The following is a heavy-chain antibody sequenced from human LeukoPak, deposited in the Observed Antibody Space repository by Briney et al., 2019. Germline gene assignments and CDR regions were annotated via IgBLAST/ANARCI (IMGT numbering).Heavy chain of an antibody. CDR2: IYYSGST. CDR3: ARESGGKLH. V-gene: IGHV4-34*09. CDR1: GGSFSGYY. Sequence: SETLSLTCAVYGGSFSGYYWSWIRQPPGKGLEWIGYIYYSGSTYYNPSLKSRVIISVDTSKNQFSLKLSSVTAADTAVYYCARESGGKLHWGQGTLVTVSS. J-gene: IGHJ4*02. D-gene: IGHD2-15*01.